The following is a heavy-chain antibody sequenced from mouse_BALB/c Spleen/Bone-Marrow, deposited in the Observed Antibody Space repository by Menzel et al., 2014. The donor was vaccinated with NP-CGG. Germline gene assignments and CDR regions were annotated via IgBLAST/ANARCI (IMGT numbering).Heavy chain of an antibody. CDR2: IDPSDSET. CDR3: ARDHFYSGNYEFAY. Sequence: VQLQQSGAELVKPGAPVKLPCKASGYTFTSYWMNWVKQRPGRGLEWIGRIDPSDSETHYNQKFKDKATLTVDKSSSTAYIQLSSLTSEDSAVYYCARDHFYSGNYEFAYWGQGTLVTVSA. D-gene: IGHD2-1*01. J-gene: IGHJ3*01. CDR1: GYTFTSYW. V-gene: IGHV1-69*02.